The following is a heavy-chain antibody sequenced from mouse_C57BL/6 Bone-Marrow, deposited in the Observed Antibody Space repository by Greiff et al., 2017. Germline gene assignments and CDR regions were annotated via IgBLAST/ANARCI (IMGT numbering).Heavy chain of an antibody. J-gene: IGHJ4*01. CDR3: ATYYAMDY. V-gene: IGHV1-85*01. CDR2: IYPRDGST. Sequence: VQLQQSGPELVKPGASVKLSCKASGYTFTSYAINWVKQRPGQGLEWIGWIYPRDGSTKYNEKFKGKATLTVDTSSSTAYMELHSLTSEDSAVYFCATYYAMDYWGQGTSVTVSS. CDR1: GYTFTSYA.